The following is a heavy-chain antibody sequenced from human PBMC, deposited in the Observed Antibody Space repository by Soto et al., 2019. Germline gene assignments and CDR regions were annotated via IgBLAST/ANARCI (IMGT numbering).Heavy chain of an antibody. V-gene: IGHV1-69*01. J-gene: IGHJ6*02. D-gene: IGHD6-19*01. CDR3: AKVRYSSPMGYYYGMDV. Sequence: QVQLEQSGGEVKKPGSSVKVSCKASGVTFSKFIMTWVRQAPGLGLKWVGGIIPIFGTANYAQKFQGRVTITADESTSTSYLEVSNLRSEDTAVYYCAKVRYSSPMGYYYGMDVWGQGTAVTVSS. CDR1: GVTFSKFI. CDR2: IIPIFGTA.